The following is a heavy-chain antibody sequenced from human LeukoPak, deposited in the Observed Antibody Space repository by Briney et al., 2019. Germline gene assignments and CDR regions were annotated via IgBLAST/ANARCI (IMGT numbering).Heavy chain of an antibody. CDR3: ARVEASGYDYGAFDY. D-gene: IGHD5-12*01. J-gene: IGHJ4*02. CDR2: ISSSSSYI. V-gene: IGHV3-21*01. CDR1: GFTFDEYG. Sequence: PGGSLRLSCAASGFTFDEYGMSWVRQAPGKGLESVSSISSSSSYIYYADSVKGRFTISRDNAKNSLYLQMNSLRAEDTAVYYCARVEASGYDYGAFDYWGQGTLVTVSS.